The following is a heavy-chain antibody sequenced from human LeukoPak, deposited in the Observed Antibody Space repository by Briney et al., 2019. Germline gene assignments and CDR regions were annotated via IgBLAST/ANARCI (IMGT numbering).Heavy chain of an antibody. CDR2: ISHIGDST. D-gene: IGHD1-26*01. CDR3: AKERLVGAIGYFDY. J-gene: IGHJ4*02. CDR1: GFTFSSYA. Sequence: GGSLTLSCAASGFTFSSYAMSWVRQAPGKGLEWVSGISHIGDSTYHADSVKGRITISRDNSKNTLNLQMNSLRAEATAVYYCAKERLVGAIGYFDYWGQVILVTVSS. V-gene: IGHV3-23*01.